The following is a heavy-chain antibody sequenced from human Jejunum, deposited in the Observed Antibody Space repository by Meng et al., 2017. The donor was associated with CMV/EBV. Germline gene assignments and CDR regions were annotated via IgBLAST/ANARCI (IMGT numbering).Heavy chain of an antibody. V-gene: IGHV1-69*10. Sequence: SGGTLSSAALTWVRQAPGQGLEWMGGIIPILDIGNYAQKFPGRVTITADKFTGTAYMELSSLRSDDTAVYYCASDYYGSGTPPHSWGQGTRVTVSS. CDR1: GGTLSSAA. D-gene: IGHD3-10*01. J-gene: IGHJ4*02. CDR3: ASDYYGSGTPPHS. CDR2: IIPILDIG.